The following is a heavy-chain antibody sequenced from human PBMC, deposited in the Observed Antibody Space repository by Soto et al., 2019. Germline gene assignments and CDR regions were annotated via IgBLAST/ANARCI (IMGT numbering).Heavy chain of an antibody. CDR2: IRSKAYGGTT. J-gene: IGHJ4*02. CDR1: GFTFGDYA. CDR3: AKTSFGYYFDY. D-gene: IGHD3-10*01. Sequence: GGSLRLSCTTSGFTFGDYAMSWFRQAPGKGLEWVGFIRSKAYGGTTEYAASVKGRFTISRDDSKSIAYLQMNSLRAEDTAVYYCAKTSFGYYFDYWGQGTLVTVSS. V-gene: IGHV3-49*03.